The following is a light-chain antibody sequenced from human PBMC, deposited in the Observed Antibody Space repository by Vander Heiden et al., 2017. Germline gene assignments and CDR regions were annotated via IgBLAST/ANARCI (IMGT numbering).Light chain of an antibody. CDR3: QQYNTYLWT. Sequence: DIQMTQSPSTLSASVGDRVTITWRASQSIGSWVAWYQQKPGKAPKLLIYKASNLESGVPSRFSGSGSGTEFTLTISSLQPDDPATYFGQQYNTYLWTFGQGTKVEFK. CDR2: KAS. V-gene: IGKV1-5*03. J-gene: IGKJ1*01. CDR1: QSIGSW.